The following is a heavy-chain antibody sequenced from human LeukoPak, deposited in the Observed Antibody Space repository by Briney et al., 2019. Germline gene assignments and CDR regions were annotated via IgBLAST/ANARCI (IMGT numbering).Heavy chain of an antibody. CDR3: ARGTQRALDI. D-gene: IGHD2-2*01. CDR2: IRSTINTI. CDR1: GFTFSSYS. V-gene: IGHV3-48*02. Sequence: GGSLRLSCVASGFTFSSYSMHWVRQAPGKGLEWVLYIRSTINTIYYADSVKGRFTISRDNAKNSLYLQMNSLRDEGSAVYYCARGTQRALDIWGQGTMVTVSS. J-gene: IGHJ3*02.